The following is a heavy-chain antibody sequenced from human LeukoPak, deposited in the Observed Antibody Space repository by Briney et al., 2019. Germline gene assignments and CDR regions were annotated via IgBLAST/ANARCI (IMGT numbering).Heavy chain of an antibody. CDR2: ISSSSSYI. CDR1: GVSISTYY. V-gene: IGHV3-21*01. CDR3: ARDRLLLRLDY. Sequence: KASETLSLTCTVSGVSISTYYWSWVRQAPGKGLEWVSSISSSSSYIYYADSVKGRFTISRDNAKNSLYLQMNSLRAEDTAVYYCARDRLLLRLDYWGQGTLVTVSS. D-gene: IGHD3-22*01. J-gene: IGHJ4*02.